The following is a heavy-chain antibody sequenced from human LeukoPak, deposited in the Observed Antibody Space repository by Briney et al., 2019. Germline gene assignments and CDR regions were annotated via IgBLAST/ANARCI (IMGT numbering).Heavy chain of an antibody. Sequence: PSETLSLTCTVSGGSISSYYWTWIRQPAGKGLEWIGRIYTTGSTNYNPSLNSRVTMSVDTSKNHFSLKLSSVTAADTAVYYCARYGSGSTWFDPWGQGTLVTVSS. J-gene: IGHJ5*02. CDR3: ARYGSGSTWFDP. D-gene: IGHD3-10*01. CDR2: IYTTGST. V-gene: IGHV4-4*07. CDR1: GGSISSYY.